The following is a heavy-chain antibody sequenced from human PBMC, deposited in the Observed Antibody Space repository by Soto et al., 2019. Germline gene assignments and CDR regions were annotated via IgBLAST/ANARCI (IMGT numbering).Heavy chain of an antibody. CDR3: ARAKSKYQTFDH. V-gene: IGHV4-59*01. CDR1: GDSMSSYY. CDR2: IYYSGST. D-gene: IGHD4-4*01. Sequence: SETLSLTCTVSGDSMSSYYWSWIRQPPGKGLEWIGYIYYSGSTTYNPSLRSRVTMSVDTSKNQFSLRLSSVTAADTAVYYCARAKSKYQTFDHLGQGSQVTVYS. J-gene: IGHJ4*02.